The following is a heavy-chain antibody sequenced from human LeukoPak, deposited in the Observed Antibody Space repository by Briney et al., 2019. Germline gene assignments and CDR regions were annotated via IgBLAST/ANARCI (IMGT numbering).Heavy chain of an antibody. Sequence: PSETLSLTCTVSGGSISSYYWSWIRQPPGKGLEWIGYIYYSGSTNYKPSLKSRVTISVDTSKNQFSLKLSSVTAADTAVYYCARGYSGYDVPTFFDYWGQGTLVTVSS. V-gene: IGHV4-59*01. D-gene: IGHD5-12*01. J-gene: IGHJ4*02. CDR3: ARGYSGYDVPTFFDY. CDR1: GGSISSYY. CDR2: IYYSGST.